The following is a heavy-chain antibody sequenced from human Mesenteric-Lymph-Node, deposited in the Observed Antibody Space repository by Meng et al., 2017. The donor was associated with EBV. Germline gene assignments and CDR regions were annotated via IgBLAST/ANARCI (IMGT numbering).Heavy chain of an antibody. CDR1: GGSISSGGYY. CDR3: ARASYGSGSPLGESWFDP. CDR2: IHDSGST. V-gene: IGHV4-31*03. J-gene: IGHJ5*02. Sequence: QVQLQESGPGLVKPSQPLPLTCTVSGGSISSGGYYWSWIRQHPGKGLEWIGYIHDSGSTYYNPSLKSRVTISADTSKNQFSLKLSSVTAADTAVYYCARASYGSGSPLGESWFDPWGQGTLVTVSS. D-gene: IGHD3-10*01.